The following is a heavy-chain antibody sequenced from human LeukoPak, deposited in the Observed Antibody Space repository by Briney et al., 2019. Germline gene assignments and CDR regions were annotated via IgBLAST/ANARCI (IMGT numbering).Heavy chain of an antibody. J-gene: IGHJ2*01. Sequence: SETLSLTCTVSGGSISSYYWSWIRQPPGKGLEWIGYIYYSGSTNCNPSLKSRVTISVDTSKNQFSLKLSSVTAADTAVYYCARGVYYYDSRGPGPRYFDLWGRGTLVTVSS. CDR3: ARGVYYYDSRGPGPRYFDL. CDR2: IYYSGST. V-gene: IGHV4-59*01. CDR1: GGSISSYY. D-gene: IGHD3-22*01.